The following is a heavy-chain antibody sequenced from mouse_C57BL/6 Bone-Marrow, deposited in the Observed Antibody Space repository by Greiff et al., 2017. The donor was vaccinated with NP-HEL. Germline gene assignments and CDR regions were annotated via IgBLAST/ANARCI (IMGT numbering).Heavy chain of an antibody. D-gene: IGHD3-1*01. V-gene: IGHV1-53*01. CDR1: GYTFTSYW. J-gene: IGHJ1*03. Sequence: QVQLQQPGTELVKPGASVKLSCKASGYTFTSYWMRWVKQRPGQGLEWIGNINPSNGGPNYTEKFKCKATLTVDKSSSTAYMQLSSLTSEDSAVHYGARTRDWDYDGWGTGTTVTVSS. CDR2: INPSNGGP. CDR3: ARTRDWDYDG.